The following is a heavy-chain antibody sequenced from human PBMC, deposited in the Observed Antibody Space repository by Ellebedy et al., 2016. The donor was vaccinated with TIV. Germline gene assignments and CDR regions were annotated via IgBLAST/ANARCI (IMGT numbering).Heavy chain of an antibody. CDR2: VHYSGST. Sequence: GSLRLXXTVSAGSTNNYYWSWIRQPPGKGLEWIGYVHYSGSTNYNPSLKSRVTISVDNSKNQFSLNLTSVTAADTAVYYCARDLTISGLVTRPYGMDVWGQGTTVTVSS. CDR1: AGSTNNYY. V-gene: IGHV4-59*01. J-gene: IGHJ6*02. CDR3: ARDLTISGLVTRPYGMDV. D-gene: IGHD3-9*01.